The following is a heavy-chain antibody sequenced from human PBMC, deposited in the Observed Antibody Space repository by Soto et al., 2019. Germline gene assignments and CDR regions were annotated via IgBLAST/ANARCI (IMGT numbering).Heavy chain of an antibody. J-gene: IGHJ4*02. CDR2: IFYSGPT. D-gene: IGHD2-8*02. CDR1: SDSVSSSSYT. Sequence: SETLSFTCTVSSDSVSSSSYTWGWIRQPPGKGLEWIGYIFYSGPTTYNPSLKGRITISIDASKNQFSLNLRSVTAADTATYYCASSTASADLDYWGQGTLVTVSS. V-gene: IGHV4-61*05. CDR3: ASSTASADLDY.